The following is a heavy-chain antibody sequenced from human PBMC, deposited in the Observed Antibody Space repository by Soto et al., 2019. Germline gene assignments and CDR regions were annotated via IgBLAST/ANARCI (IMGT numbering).Heavy chain of an antibody. V-gene: IGHV3-23*01. Sequence: VQLLDSGGGLVQPGGSLRLSCAASGFSFSNHAMSWVRQAPGKGLEWVSTISASAVGTYYADSVKGRFIISRDSSRNTLYLQMNSLRAEDTAVYYCVRRTGGATSNIWFDYWGQGTLVTVSS. J-gene: IGHJ4*02. D-gene: IGHD1-26*01. CDR3: VRRTGGATSNIWFDY. CDR2: ISASAVGT. CDR1: GFSFSNHA.